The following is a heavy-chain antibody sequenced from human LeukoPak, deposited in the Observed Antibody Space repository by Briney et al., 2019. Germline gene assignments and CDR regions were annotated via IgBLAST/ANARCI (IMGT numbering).Heavy chain of an antibody. CDR2: ISSSGSTI. J-gene: IGHJ6*02. CDR1: GFTFSSYE. CDR3: AKVKADDYGDRPGRYGMDV. V-gene: IGHV3-48*03. D-gene: IGHD4-17*01. Sequence: PGGSLRLSCAASGFTFSSYEMNWVRQAPGKGLEWVSYISSSGSTIYYADSVKGRFTISRDNAKNSLYLQMNSLRAEDTAVYYCAKVKADDYGDRPGRYGMDVWGQGTTVTVSS.